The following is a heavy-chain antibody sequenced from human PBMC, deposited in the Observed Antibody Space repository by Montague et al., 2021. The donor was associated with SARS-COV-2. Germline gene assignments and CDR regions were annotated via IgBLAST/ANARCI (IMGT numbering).Heavy chain of an antibody. Sequence: SLRLSCAASGFTFSTYWMSWVRQAPGKGPEWVADMKQDGSEKYYVDSVKGRFTISRDNAKSLLYLEMNSLRAEDTAVYYCARDEGSHSIYYYDSSGYYVYWGQGTPVTVSS. CDR3: ARDEGSHSIYYYDSSGYYVY. J-gene: IGHJ4*02. D-gene: IGHD3-22*01. CDR1: GFTFSTYW. V-gene: IGHV3-7*03. CDR2: MKQDGSEK.